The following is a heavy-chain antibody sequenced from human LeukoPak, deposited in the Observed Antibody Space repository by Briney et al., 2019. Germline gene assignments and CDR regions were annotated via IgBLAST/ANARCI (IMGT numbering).Heavy chain of an antibody. CDR2: LFPDLTT. CDR3: AGMTSVIRARRFDS. Sequence: PSETLSLTCAVSAYSVNSAYYWGWIRQPPGKGLEWIGNLFPDLTTEYNPSLKGRVTISLDTSNNLFSLRLTSVTAADMALYFCAGMTSVIRARRFDSWGQGALVTVSS. V-gene: IGHV4-38-2*01. D-gene: IGHD4-23*01. CDR1: AYSVNSAYY. J-gene: IGHJ4*02.